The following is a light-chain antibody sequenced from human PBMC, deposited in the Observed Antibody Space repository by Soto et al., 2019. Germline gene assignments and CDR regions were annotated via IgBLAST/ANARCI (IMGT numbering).Light chain of an antibody. CDR3: QVWDHTAGGV. V-gene: IGLV3-9*01. CDR1: NIGSKN. Sequence: SYELTQALSVSVALGQTARITCGENNIGSKNVNWYQQKPGQAPVLVIYRDTNRPSGIPKRFSGSNSVNTATLTISRAQAGDEADYYCQVWDHTAGGVFGGGTKLTVL. CDR2: RDT. J-gene: IGLJ2*01.